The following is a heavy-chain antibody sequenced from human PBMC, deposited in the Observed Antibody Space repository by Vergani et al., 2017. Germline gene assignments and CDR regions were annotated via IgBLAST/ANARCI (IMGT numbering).Heavy chain of an antibody. J-gene: IGHJ5*02. V-gene: IGHV1-3*01. CDR3: ARDTVTTRGDYNWFDP. CDR2: INAGNGNT. D-gene: IGHD4-17*01. CDR1: GYTFTSYA. Sequence: VQLVQSGAEVKKPGASVKVSCKASGYTFTSYAMHWVRQAPGQRLEWMGWINAGNGNTKYSQKFQGRVTITRDTSASTAYMELSSLRAEDTAVYYCARDTVTTRGDYNWFDPWGQGTLVTVSS.